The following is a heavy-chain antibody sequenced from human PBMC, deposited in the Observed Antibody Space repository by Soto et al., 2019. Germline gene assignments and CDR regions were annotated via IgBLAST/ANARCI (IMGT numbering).Heavy chain of an antibody. Sequence: QVQLQESGPGLVKPSETLSLTCSVSGDSLTSYYWTWVRQHPGKGLEWIGYIYYTGKTNYNPCLKSRVTISMDLSKNQFSLELRSLTAADTAVYYCARIILTGYYGLEPWGQGTLVIVSA. CDR3: ARIILTGYYGLEP. V-gene: IGHV4-59*01. J-gene: IGHJ5*02. D-gene: IGHD3-9*01. CDR1: GDSLTSYY. CDR2: IYYTGKT.